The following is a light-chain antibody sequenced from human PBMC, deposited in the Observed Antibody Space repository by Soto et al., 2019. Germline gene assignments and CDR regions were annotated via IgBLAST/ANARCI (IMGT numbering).Light chain of an antibody. J-gene: IGKJ1*01. CDR2: LGS. Sequence: EIVMTQSPLSLPVTPGEPASISCKSGQSVPHSNGYNYLDWYLQKPGHSPQLLIYLGSNRASGVPDRFSGSGSGTDFTLKISRVEAEDVGVYYCIQALRTPWTFGQATKVDIK. CDR3: IQALRTPWT. V-gene: IGKV2-28*01. CDR1: QSVPHSNGYNY.